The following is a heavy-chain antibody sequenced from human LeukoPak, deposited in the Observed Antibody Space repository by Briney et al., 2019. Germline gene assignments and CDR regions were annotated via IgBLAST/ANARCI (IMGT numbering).Heavy chain of an antibody. J-gene: IGHJ5*02. CDR3: ARDSGYYGSGSSWFDP. CDR2: ISSSSSTI. V-gene: IGHV3-48*04. Sequence: GGSLRLSCAASGFTFSSYSMNWVRQAPGKGLEWVSYISSSSSTIYYADSVKGRFTISRDNAKNSLYLQMNSLRAEDTAVYYCARDSGYYGSGSSWFDPWGQGTLVTVSS. CDR1: GFTFSSYS. D-gene: IGHD3-10*01.